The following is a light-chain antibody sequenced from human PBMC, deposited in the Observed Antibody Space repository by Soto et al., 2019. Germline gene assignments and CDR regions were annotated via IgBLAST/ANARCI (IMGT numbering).Light chain of an antibody. CDR2: DDS. J-gene: IGLJ2*01. CDR3: HVWDSNSDQDVV. V-gene: IGLV3-21*02. Sequence: SYELTQPPSVSVAPGQTARISCGGNSIGSKYVHWYQQRPGQAPVLLVYDDSARPSGIPERLSASNSGNTATLTISRVEAGDEADYYGHVWDSNSDQDVVFGGGTKLTVL. CDR1: SIGSKY.